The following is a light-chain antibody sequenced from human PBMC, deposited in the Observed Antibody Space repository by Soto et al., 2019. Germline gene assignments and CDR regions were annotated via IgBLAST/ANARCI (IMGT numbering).Light chain of an antibody. CDR3: SSYTSNDIRV. Sequence: QSALTQPASVSGSPGQSITISCTGTSSDVGGYNYLSWYQQHPGKAPKLLIYAVSNRPSGVSNRFSGSKSGNTASLTISGLQAEDEADYYCSSYTSNDIRVFGTGTQLTVL. CDR2: AVS. V-gene: IGLV2-14*01. CDR1: SSDVGGYNY. J-gene: IGLJ1*01.